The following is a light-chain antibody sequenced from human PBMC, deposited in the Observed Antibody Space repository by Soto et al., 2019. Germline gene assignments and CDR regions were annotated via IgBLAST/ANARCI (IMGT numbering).Light chain of an antibody. J-gene: IGKJ1*01. V-gene: IGKV3-15*01. CDR1: QSVSSY. CDR2: GAS. Sequence: VMTQSPATLSVSPGERATLSCRASQSVSSYLAWYQQKPGQAPRLLIYGASTRATDIPARFSGSGSGTEFTLTISRLEPEDFAVYFCLQYGASPRTFGQGTRWIS. CDR3: LQYGASPRT.